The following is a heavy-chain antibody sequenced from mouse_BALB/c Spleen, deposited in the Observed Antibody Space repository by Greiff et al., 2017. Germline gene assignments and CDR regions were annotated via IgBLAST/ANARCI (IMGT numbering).Heavy chain of an antibody. V-gene: IGHV1-84*02. Sequence: VQLVESGPELVKPGASVKISCKASGYTFTDYYINWVKQKPGQGLEWIGWIYPGSGNTKYNEKFKGKATLTVDTSSSTAYMQLSSLTSEDTAVYFCARRYYGSSPSYFDYWGQGTTLTVSS. J-gene: IGHJ2*01. CDR1: GYTFTDYY. D-gene: IGHD1-1*01. CDR3: ARRYYGSSPSYFDY. CDR2: IYPGSGNT.